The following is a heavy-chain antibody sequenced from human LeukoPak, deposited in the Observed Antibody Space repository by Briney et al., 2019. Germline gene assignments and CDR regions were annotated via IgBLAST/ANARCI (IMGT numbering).Heavy chain of an antibody. J-gene: IGHJ4*02. Sequence: GGSLRLSCAASGFTFSSYSMNWVRQAPGKGLEWVSYISGSSSTIYYADSVEGRFTISRDNAKNSLYLQMNSLRAEDTAVYYCATMAVAPSGVDYWGQGTLVTVSS. V-gene: IGHV3-48*04. CDR2: ISGSSSTI. CDR1: GFTFSSYS. D-gene: IGHD6-19*01. CDR3: ATMAVAPSGVDY.